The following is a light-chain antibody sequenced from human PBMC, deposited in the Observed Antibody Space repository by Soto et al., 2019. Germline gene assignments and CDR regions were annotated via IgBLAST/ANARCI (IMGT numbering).Light chain of an antibody. CDR2: GAS. J-gene: IGKJ1*01. V-gene: IGKV3-15*01. CDR1: QSVSSN. Sequence: EIVMTQSPATLSVSPGERATLSCRASQSVSSNLAWYQQKPGQAPRLLIYGASTRATGIPARFSGSGSGTAFTLTISSLQSEDFSVYHCQQYNNLPRTFGQGTKLEIK. CDR3: QQYNNLPRT.